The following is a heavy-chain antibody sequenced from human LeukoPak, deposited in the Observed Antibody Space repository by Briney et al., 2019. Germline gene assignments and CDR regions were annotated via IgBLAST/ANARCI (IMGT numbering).Heavy chain of an antibody. V-gene: IGHV1-58*02. D-gene: IGHD5-24*01. CDR2: IVVGSGNT. Sequence: SVKVSCKASGFTFTSSAMQWVRQARGQRLEWIGWIVVGSGNTNYAQKFQERVTITRDMSTSTAYMELSSLRSEDTAVYYSAARDGYNRINWEIWGQGTLVTVSS. CDR1: GFTFTSSA. J-gene: IGHJ4*02. CDR3: AARDGYNRINWEI.